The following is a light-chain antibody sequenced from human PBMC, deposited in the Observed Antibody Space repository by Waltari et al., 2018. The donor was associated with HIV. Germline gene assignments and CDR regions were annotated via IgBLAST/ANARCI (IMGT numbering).Light chain of an antibody. CDR2: NSS. V-gene: IGKV3-20*01. CDR1: RFVSLNY. J-gene: IGKJ1*01. Sequence: ILLTQSPEILSSSPGARATLSCMADRFVSLNYLAWYQQRPGQAPRLLIYNSSSRAVGGSDRFSASGAGTEFTLTGSRLEPEDFAVYYCQECVSSSWTFGQGTRVEVK. CDR3: QECVSSSWT.